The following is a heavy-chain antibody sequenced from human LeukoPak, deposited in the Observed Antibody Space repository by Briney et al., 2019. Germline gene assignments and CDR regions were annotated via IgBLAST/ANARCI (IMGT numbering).Heavy chain of an antibody. CDR1: GFSLSSYG. CDR3: ARATMVTSIEHYFDH. J-gene: IGHJ4*02. CDR2: SWYDDGGDK. D-gene: IGHD2-21*02. Sequence: GGSLRLSCAASGFSLSSYGMHWVRQAPGKGLEWVAVSWYDDGGDKYYVESVKGRFTISRDNSKNTLYLQMNSLRAEDTAVYYCARATMVTSIEHYFDHWGQGTLVTVSS. V-gene: IGHV3-33*01.